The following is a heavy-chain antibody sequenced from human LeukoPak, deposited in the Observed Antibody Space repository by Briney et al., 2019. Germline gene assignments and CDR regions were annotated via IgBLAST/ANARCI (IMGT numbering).Heavy chain of an antibody. CDR1: GFTFSSYG. CDR3: AKTAYRSGWAFDY. J-gene: IGHJ4*02. V-gene: IGHV3-30*02. D-gene: IGHD6-19*01. CDR2: IRYDGSNK. Sequence: GGSLRLSCAASGFTFSSYGMHWVRQAPGKGLEWVAFIRYDGSNKYYADSVKGRFTISKDSSKNTLYLQMNSLRAEDTAVYYCAKTAYRSGWAFDYWGQGTLVTVSS.